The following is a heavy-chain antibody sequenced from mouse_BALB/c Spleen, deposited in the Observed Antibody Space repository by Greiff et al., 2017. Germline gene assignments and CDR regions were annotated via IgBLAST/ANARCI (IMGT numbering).Heavy chain of an antibody. CDR2: ILPGSGST. CDR1: GYTFSSYW. V-gene: IGHV1-9*01. J-gene: IGHJ2*01. D-gene: IGHD2-14*01. CDR3: ARRADYRYDEDY. Sequence: QVQLKQSGAELMKPGASVKISCKATGYTFSSYWIEWVKQRPGHGLEWIGEILPGSGSTNYNEKFKGKATFTADTSSNTAYMQLSSLTSEDSAVYYCARRADYRYDEDYWGQGTTLTVSS.